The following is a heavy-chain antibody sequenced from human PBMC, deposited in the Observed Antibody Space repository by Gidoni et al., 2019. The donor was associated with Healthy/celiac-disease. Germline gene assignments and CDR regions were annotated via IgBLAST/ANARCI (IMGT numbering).Heavy chain of an antibody. Sequence: QVTLRESGPALVKPTQTLTLTCTFSGFSLSTSGMCVSWIRQPPGKALEWLALIDWDDDKYYSTSLKTRLTISKDTSKNQVVLTMTNMDPVDTATYYCARIIAAAGSYYYYGMDVWGQGTTVTVSS. V-gene: IGHV2-70*01. CDR3: ARIIAAAGSYYYYGMDV. CDR1: GFSLSTSGMC. CDR2: IDWDDDK. D-gene: IGHD6-13*01. J-gene: IGHJ6*02.